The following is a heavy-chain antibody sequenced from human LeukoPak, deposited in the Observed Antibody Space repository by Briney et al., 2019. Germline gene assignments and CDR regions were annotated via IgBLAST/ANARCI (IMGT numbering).Heavy chain of an antibody. CDR3: AGGRVGTGTTNPRRAMDV. CDR2: IYYSGST. J-gene: IGHJ6*03. Sequence: SETLSLTCTVSGGSISSHYWSWIRQPPGKGLEWIGYIYYSGSTNYNPSLKSRVTISVDTSKNQFSLKLSSVTAADMAVYYCAGGRVGTGTTNPRRAMDVWGKGTTVTVSS. D-gene: IGHD1-1*01. CDR1: GGSISSHY. V-gene: IGHV4-59*11.